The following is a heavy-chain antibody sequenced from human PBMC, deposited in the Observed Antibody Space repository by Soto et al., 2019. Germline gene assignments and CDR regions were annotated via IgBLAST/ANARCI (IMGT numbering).Heavy chain of an antibody. V-gene: IGHV4-39*07. J-gene: IGHJ5*02. D-gene: IGHD6-13*01. Sequence: SETLSLTCTVSGGSISSSSYYWGWIRQPPGKGLEWIATIYYSGSTYYNPSLKSRVTISVDTSKNQFSLKLSSVTAADTAVYYGAKGQQQPGGWFDPWGQGTLVTVSS. CDR1: GGSISSSSYY. CDR3: AKGQQQPGGWFDP. CDR2: IYYSGST.